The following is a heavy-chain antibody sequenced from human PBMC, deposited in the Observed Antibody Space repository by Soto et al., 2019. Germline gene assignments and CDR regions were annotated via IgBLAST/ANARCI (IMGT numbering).Heavy chain of an antibody. CDR3: AGGCWEQGAHDAFDI. D-gene: IGHD1-26*01. CDR2: ISYDGSNK. J-gene: IGHJ3*02. CDR1: GFTFSSYA. Sequence: QVQLVESGGGVVQPGRSLRLSCAASGFTFSSYAMHWVRQAPGKGLEWVAVISYDGSNKYYADSVKGRFTISRDNSKNTRYLQMNSLIAENTAVYYCAGGCWEQGAHDAFDICGQETMVTVSS. V-gene: IGHV3-30-3*01.